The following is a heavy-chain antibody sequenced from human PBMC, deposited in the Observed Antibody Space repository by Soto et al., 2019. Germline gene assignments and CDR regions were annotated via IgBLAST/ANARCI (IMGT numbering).Heavy chain of an antibody. J-gene: IGHJ5*02. V-gene: IGHV4-59*01. CDR2: IYYSGST. CDR1: GGSISSYY. D-gene: IGHD3-22*01. Sequence: PSETLSLTCTVSGGSISSYYWSWIRQPPGKGLEWIGYIYYSGSTNYNPSLKSRVTISVDTSKNQFSLKLSSVTAADTAVYYCARDHSPYYYDSSGSHGVNWFDPWGQGTLVTVSS. CDR3: ARDHSPYYYDSSGSHGVNWFDP.